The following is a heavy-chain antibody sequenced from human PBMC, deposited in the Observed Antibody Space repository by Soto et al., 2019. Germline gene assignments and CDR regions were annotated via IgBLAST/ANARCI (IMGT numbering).Heavy chain of an antibody. D-gene: IGHD3-16*01. CDR3: ARWGTTGGLDV. J-gene: IGHJ4*02. Sequence: QVQLVESGGGVVQPGASLRLSCVGSGFTFRSYVIHWVRQAPGKGLEWVALTSYDGSNKYYDDSVKGRFTISRDNSRNTVDLHMESLRREDTALYYCARWGTTGGLDVWGQGTLVSVSS. CDR1: GFTFRSYV. CDR2: TSYDGSNK. V-gene: IGHV3-30*19.